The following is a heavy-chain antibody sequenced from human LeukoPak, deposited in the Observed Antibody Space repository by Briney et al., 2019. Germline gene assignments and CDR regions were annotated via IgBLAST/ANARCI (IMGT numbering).Heavy chain of an antibody. J-gene: IGHJ3*01. CDR1: GGSISRSDW. Sequence: SGTLSLTCAVSGGSISRSDWWSWVRQSPGKGLEWIGEIFHSGSTKYIPSLKSRVTISVDKSKNQFSLNLTSVTAADTAMYYCARDASLQTGAFDVWGQGTMVTVSS. V-gene: IGHV4-4*02. CDR3: ARDASLQTGAFDV. D-gene: IGHD5-24*01. CDR2: IFHSGST.